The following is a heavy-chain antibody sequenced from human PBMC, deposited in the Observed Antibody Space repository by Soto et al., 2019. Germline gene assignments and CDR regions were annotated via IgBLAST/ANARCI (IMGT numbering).Heavy chain of an antibody. J-gene: IGHJ4*02. CDR3: AAGGGLPRYY. Sequence: QLQLQESGSVLVKPSQTLSLTCAVSGGSISSGGYSWSWIRQPPGKGLEWIGYIYHSGSTYYNPSLKSRVTISVDRSKNQFSLKLSSVTAADTAVYYCAAGGGLPRYYWGQGTLVTVSS. D-gene: IGHD5-12*01. V-gene: IGHV4-30-2*01. CDR2: IYHSGST. CDR1: GGSISSGGYS.